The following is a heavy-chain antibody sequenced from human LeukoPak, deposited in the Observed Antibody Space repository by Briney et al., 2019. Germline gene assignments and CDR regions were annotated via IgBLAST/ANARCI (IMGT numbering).Heavy chain of an antibody. CDR2: INHSEAT. CDR1: GGSISSGSYY. V-gene: IGHV4-61*10. Sequence: SETLSLTCTVSGGSISSGSYYWSWIRQPAGKGLEWIGEINHSEATDYNPSFKSRATILVDTSKNQFSLKLSSVTAADTAVYYCAREAQYCSGGRCYGGYFQHWGQGTLVTVSS. D-gene: IGHD2-15*01. J-gene: IGHJ1*01. CDR3: AREAQYCSGGRCYGGYFQH.